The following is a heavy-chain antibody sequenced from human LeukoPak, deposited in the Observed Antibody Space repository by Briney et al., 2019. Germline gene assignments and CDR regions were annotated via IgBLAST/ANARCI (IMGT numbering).Heavy chain of an antibody. CDR3: ARGTSGGNYFFDY. J-gene: IGHJ4*02. Sequence: GGSLRLSCAASGFTFSDYWIHWVRQAPGKGLVWVSHINSDGSSATYADSVKGRLTISRDNAKNTLYLQMNSLRAEDTAVYYCARGTSGGNYFFDYWGQGTLVTVSS. CDR1: GFTFSDYW. D-gene: IGHD1-7*01. V-gene: IGHV3-74*01. CDR2: INSDGSSA.